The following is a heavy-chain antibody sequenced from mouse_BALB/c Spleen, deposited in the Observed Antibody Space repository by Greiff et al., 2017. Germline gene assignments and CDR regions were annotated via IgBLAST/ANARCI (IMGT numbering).Heavy chain of an antibody. V-gene: IGHV3-6*02. CDR2: ISYDGSN. CDR1: GYSITSGYY. CDR3: ARRSQVYYDYDGYAMDY. J-gene: IGHJ4*01. Sequence: VQLQQSGPGLVKPSQSLSLTCSVTGYSITSGYYWNWIRQFPGNKLEWMGYISYDGSNNYNPSLKNRISITRDTSKNQFFLKLNSVTTEDTATYYCARRSQVYYDYDGYAMDYWGQGTSVTVSS. D-gene: IGHD2-4*01.